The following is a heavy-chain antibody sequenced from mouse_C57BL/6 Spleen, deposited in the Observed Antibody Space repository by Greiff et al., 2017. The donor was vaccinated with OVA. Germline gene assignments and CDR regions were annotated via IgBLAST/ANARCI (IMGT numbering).Heavy chain of an antibody. D-gene: IGHD4-1*01. V-gene: IGHV5-4*01. CDR1: GFTFSSYA. J-gene: IGHJ2*01. CDR3: AREGNWGFDY. CDR2: ISDGGSYT. Sequence: VQLKESGGGLVKPGGSLKLSCAASGFTFSSYAMSWVRQTPEKRLEWVATISDGGSYTYYPDNVKGRFTISRDNAKNNLYLQMSHLKSEDTAMYYCAREGNWGFDYWGQGTTLTVSS.